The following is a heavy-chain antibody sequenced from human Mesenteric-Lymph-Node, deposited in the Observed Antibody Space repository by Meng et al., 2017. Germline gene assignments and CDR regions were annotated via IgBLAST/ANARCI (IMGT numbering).Heavy chain of an antibody. CDR2: MDYRGST. Sequence: QVQLQQWGAGLLKPSETLSLICAVSGGSISSSNWWSWVRQPPGKGLEWIGYMDYRGSTFYNPSLKSRVTISVDTSKNQFSLKLSSVTAADTAMYFCARGELLWDYWGQGTLVTVSS. J-gene: IGHJ4*02. D-gene: IGHD2-2*01. CDR1: GGSISSSNW. V-gene: IGHV4-4*02. CDR3: ARGELLWDY.